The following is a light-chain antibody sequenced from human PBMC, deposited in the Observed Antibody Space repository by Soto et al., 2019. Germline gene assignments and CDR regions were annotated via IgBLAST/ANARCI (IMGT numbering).Light chain of an antibody. J-gene: IGLJ2*01. CDR3: AAWDGSLNVGL. V-gene: IGLV1-44*01. CDR1: SSNIGSNT. CDR2: STN. Sequence: QSALTQPPSASGTPGQRVTISCSGSSSNIGSNTVNWYQQLPGSAPKLLMYSTNQRPSGVPDRFSGSKSGTSASLAISGLQSEDEAYYYCAAWDGSLNVGLFGGGTKLTVL.